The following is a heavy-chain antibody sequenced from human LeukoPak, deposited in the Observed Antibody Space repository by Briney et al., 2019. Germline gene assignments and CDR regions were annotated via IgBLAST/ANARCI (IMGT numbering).Heavy chain of an antibody. CDR3: ARDGDCSGGSCYE. Sequence: SETLSLTCTVSGYSISSGYYWGWIRQPPGKGLEWIGSIYHSGSTYYNPSLKSRVTISVDTSKNQFSLKLSSVTAADTAVYYCARDGDCSGGSCYEWGQGTLVTVSS. D-gene: IGHD2-15*01. CDR1: GYSISSGYY. CDR2: IYHSGST. V-gene: IGHV4-38-2*02. J-gene: IGHJ4*02.